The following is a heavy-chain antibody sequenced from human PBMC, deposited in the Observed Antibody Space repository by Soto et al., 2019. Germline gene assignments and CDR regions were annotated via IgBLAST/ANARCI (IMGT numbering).Heavy chain of an antibody. CDR2: INHSGST. J-gene: IGHJ6*02. V-gene: IGHV4-34*01. CDR3: ARGQLVGPYYYYYGMDV. Sequence: SETLSLTCAVYGGSFSGYYWSWIRQPPGKGLEWIGEINHSGSTNYNPSLKSRVTISVDTSKNQFSLKLSSVTAADTAVYYCARGQLVGPYYYYYGMDVWGQGTTVTVSS. CDR1: GGSFSGYY. D-gene: IGHD6-6*01.